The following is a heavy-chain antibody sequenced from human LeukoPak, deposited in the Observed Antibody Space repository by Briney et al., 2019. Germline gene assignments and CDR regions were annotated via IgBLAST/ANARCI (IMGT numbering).Heavy chain of an antibody. CDR2: IYYSGST. CDR1: GGSVSNGSYY. V-gene: IGHV4-61*01. CDR3: ARSPVYSGYDRYYYYGMDV. Sequence: SETLSLTCTVSGGSVSNGSYYWSWIRQPPGKGLEWIGYIYYSGSTNYNPSLKSRVTISVDTSKNQFSLKLSSVTAADTAVYYCARSPVYSGYDRYYYYGMDVWGQGTTVTVSS. J-gene: IGHJ6*02. D-gene: IGHD5-12*01.